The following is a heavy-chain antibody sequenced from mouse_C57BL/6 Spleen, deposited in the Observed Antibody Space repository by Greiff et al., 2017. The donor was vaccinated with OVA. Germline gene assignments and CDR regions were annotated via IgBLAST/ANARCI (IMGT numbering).Heavy chain of an antibody. J-gene: IGHJ1*03. D-gene: IGHD2-3*01. V-gene: IGHV5-16*01. CDR2: INYDGSST. CDR1: GFTFSDYY. CDR3: ARDGYYAWYFDV. Sequence: EVQLVESEGGLVQPGSSMKLSCTASGFTFSDYYMAWVRQVPEKGLEWVANINYDGSSTYYLDSLKSRFIISRDNAKNILYLQMSSLKSEDTATYYCARDGYYAWYFDVWGTGTTVTVSS.